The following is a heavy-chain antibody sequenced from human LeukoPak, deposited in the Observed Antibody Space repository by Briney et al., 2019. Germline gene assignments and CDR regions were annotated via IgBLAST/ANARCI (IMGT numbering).Heavy chain of an antibody. CDR1: GFTFSSYS. V-gene: IGHV3-48*01. CDR3: ARARWLDY. D-gene: IGHD6-19*01. CDR2: ISSSSSTI. J-gene: IGHJ4*02. Sequence: GGALRLSCAASGFTFSSYSMYWVRQAPGKGLEWVSYISSSSSTIYYADSVKGRFTISRGNAKNSLYLQMDSLRAEDTAVYYCARARWLDYWGQGTLVTVSS.